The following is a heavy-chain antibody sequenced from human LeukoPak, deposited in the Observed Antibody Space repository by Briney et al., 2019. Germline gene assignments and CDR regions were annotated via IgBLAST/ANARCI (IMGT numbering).Heavy chain of an antibody. J-gene: IGHJ4*02. D-gene: IGHD1-26*01. CDR1: GFTFSSYA. Sequence: GGSLRLSCAASGFTFSSYAMHWVRQAPGKGLEWVAVISYDGSNKYYADSVKGRFTISRDNSKNTLYLQMNSLRAEDTAVYYCARHRVGATWDYWGQGTLVTVSS. V-gene: IGHV3-30-3*01. CDR3: ARHRVGATWDY. CDR2: ISYDGSNK.